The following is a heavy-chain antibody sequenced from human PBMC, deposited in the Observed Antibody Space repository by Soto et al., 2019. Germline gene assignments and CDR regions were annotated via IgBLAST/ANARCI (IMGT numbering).Heavy chain of an antibody. D-gene: IGHD4-4*01. J-gene: IGHJ4*02. V-gene: IGHV3-30-3*01. CDR1: GFTFSSYA. CDR2: ISYEGSNK. CDR3: ARVLGGMATVPFDY. Sequence: GSLRLSCAASGFTFSSYAMHWVRQAPGTGLEWVAVISYEGSNKYYADSVKGRFTISRDNSKNTLYLQMNSLRTEDTAVYYCARVLGGMATVPFDYWGQGALVTVSS.